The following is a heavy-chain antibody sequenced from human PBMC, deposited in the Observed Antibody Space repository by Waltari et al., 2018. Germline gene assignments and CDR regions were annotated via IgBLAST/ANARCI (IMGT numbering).Heavy chain of an antibody. CDR1: GFSFSDSS. Sequence: EVQLVESGGGFVQPGGSLKLSCEASGFSFSDSSMPWVRQTSGKGLEWLGRMRSKSYSYFTTHAASGGGRFTISRDDSKNTAYLQMNSLKIDDTAVYFCARGPDLAICRSGSCQFDYWGQGTLVTVSS. J-gene: IGHJ4*02. CDR3: ARGPDLAICRSGSCQFDY. V-gene: IGHV3-73*01. CDR2: MRSKSYSYFT. D-gene: IGHD2-15*01.